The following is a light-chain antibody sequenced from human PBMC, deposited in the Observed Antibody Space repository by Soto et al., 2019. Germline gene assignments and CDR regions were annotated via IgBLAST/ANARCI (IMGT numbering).Light chain of an antibody. CDR2: GAS. CDR3: QQYNNWPPFT. V-gene: IGKV3-15*01. J-gene: IGKJ3*01. Sequence: EIVMTQSPATLSVSPGERATLSCRASQSVSSNVAWYQQKPGQAHRLLIYGASTRATSIPARFSGSGSGTEFTLTISSLQSEDLAVYYCQQYNNWPPFTFGPGTKVDIK. CDR1: QSVSSN.